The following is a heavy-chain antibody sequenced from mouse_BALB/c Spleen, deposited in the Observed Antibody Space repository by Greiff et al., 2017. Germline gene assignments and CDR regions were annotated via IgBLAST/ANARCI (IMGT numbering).Heavy chain of an antibody. D-gene: IGHD1-1*01. CDR1: GFNIKDYY. CDR2: IDPENGDT. CDR3: NALYYYGSPAWFAY. V-gene: IGHV14-4*02. J-gene: IGHJ3*01. Sequence: EVKVEESGAELVRSGASVKLSCTASGFNIKDYYMHWVKQRPEQGLEWIGWIDPENGDTEYAPKFQGKATMTADTSSNTAYLQLSSLTSEDTAVYYCNALYYYGSPAWFAYWGQGTLVTVSA.